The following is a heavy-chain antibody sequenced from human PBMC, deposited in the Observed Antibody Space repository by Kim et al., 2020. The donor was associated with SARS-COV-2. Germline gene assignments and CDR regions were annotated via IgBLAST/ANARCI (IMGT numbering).Heavy chain of an antibody. CDR3: ARDWIVVVRYWYFDL. Sequence: GGSLRLSCAASGFTFSSYWMSWVRQAPGKGLEWVANIKQDGSEKYYVDSVKGRFTISRDNAKNSLYLQMNSLRAEDTAVYYCARDWIVVVRYWYFDLWGRGTLVTVSS. D-gene: IGHD3-22*01. CDR2: IKQDGSEK. J-gene: IGHJ2*01. CDR1: GFTFSSYW. V-gene: IGHV3-7*01.